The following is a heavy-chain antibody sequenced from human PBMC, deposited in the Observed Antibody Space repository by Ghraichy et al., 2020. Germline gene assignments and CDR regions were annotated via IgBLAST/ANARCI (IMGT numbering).Heavy chain of an antibody. D-gene: IGHD3-22*01. Sequence: GESLNISCAASGFTFSRYAISWVRLAPGKGLEWVSCISASGSNTYYTDSAKGRFTISRDNAKNTLFLQMHSLRADDTAIYYCATTYHFDSSGYYDWGYFDSWGRGTQVTVSS. CDR3: ATTYHFDSSGYYDWGYFDS. V-gene: IGHV3-23*01. J-gene: IGHJ4*02. CDR1: GFTFSRYA. CDR2: ISASGSNT.